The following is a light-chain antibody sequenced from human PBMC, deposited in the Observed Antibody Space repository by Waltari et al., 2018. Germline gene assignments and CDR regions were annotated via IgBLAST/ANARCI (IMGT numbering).Light chain of an antibody. Sequence: QSALTQPASVSGSPGQSISISCTGISSDVGGFNFVSWYQQHPGKAPKLMIYDVFNRPSGVSTRFSGSKSDNAASLAISGLQAEDEAVYYCSSYTASPPHVVFGGGTKVTVL. CDR3: SSYTASPPHVV. V-gene: IGLV2-14*03. CDR1: SSDVGGFNF. CDR2: DVF. J-gene: IGLJ2*01.